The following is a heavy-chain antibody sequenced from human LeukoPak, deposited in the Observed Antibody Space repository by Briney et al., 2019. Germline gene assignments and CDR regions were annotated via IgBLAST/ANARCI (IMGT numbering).Heavy chain of an antibody. V-gene: IGHV4-39*01. CDR1: RGSNSSSNYY. CDR2: IYYSGST. D-gene: IGHD5-12*01. Sequence: PSETLSLTRTVSRGSNSSSNYYWGWPRQSAEKGLEWIGNIYYSGSTDYKPSLKSRVTISVDTSKNQFSQKLSSVTAADTAVYYCARHYEHFDYWGQGTLDSVSS. CDR3: ARHYEHFDY. J-gene: IGHJ4*02.